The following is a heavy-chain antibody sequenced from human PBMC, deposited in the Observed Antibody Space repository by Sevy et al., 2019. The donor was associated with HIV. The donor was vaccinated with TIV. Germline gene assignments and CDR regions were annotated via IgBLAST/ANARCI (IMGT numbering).Heavy chain of an antibody. CDR3: ARLFYGSADY. CDR1: GFTFSSNW. Sequence: EGSLRLSCAASGFTFSSNWMSWVHQAPGKELEWVATINQDGSETFYVDSVKGRFTISRHNPRKSLYLQMNSLSAEDTAVYYSARLFYGSADYWGQGTLVTVSS. V-gene: IGHV3-7*01. CDR2: INQDGSET. D-gene: IGHD3-10*01. J-gene: IGHJ4*02.